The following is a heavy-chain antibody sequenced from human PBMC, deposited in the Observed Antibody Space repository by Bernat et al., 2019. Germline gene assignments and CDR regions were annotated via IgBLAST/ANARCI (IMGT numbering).Heavy chain of an antibody. CDR3: MGYGGYSV. D-gene: IGHD5-12*01. Sequence: EVQLVESGGDLVQPGGSLRLSCAVSGFTVSNNHVSWVRQAPGKGLEWVSFILNTVTTHYADSVKGRFTISRDSSKNWVYLQMNSVRGDDTAVYYCMGYGGYSVWGQGTPFTCSS. CDR2: ILNTVTT. J-gene: IGHJ6*02. V-gene: IGHV3-66*01. CDR1: GFTVSNNH.